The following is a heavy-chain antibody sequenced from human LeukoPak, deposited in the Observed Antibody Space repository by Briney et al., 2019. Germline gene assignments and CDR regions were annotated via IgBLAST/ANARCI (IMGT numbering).Heavy chain of an antibody. D-gene: IGHD5-12*01. CDR1: GFTFTSSA. CDR3: AATLRGYSGYKTLDY. V-gene: IGHV1-58*02. Sequence: SAQVSCKASGFTFTSSAMQCVRQARGQRLEWIGWIVVGSGNTNYAQKFQERVTITRDMSTSTAYMELSSLRSEDTAVYYCAATLRGYSGYKTLDYWGQGTLVTVSS. J-gene: IGHJ4*02. CDR2: IVVGSGNT.